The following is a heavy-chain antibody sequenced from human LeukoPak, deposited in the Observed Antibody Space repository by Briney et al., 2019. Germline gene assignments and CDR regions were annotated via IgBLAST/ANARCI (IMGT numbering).Heavy chain of an antibody. J-gene: IGHJ3*02. CDR2: ISSSGSTI. CDR3: ARDRARFGDNDAFDI. D-gene: IGHD3-10*01. CDR1: GFTFSSYE. Sequence: GGSLRLSCAASGFTFSSYEMNWVRQAPGKGLEWVSYISSSGSTIYYADSVKGRFTISRDNAKNSLYLQMNSLRAEDTAVYYCARDRARFGDNDAFDIWGQGTMVTVSS. V-gene: IGHV3-48*03.